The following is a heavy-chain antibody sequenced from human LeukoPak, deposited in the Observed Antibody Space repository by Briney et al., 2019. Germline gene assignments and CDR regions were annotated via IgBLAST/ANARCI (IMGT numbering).Heavy chain of an antibody. Sequence: ASVKVSCKATGYTFTSYGISWVRQAPGQGLEWMGWISAYNGNTNYAQKLQGRVTMTTDTSTSTAYMELRSLRSDDPAVYYCARDGSGWELQYYFDYWGQGTLVTVSS. CDR2: ISAYNGNT. J-gene: IGHJ4*02. V-gene: IGHV1-18*01. CDR1: GYTFTSYG. CDR3: ARDGSGWELQYYFDY. D-gene: IGHD1-26*01.